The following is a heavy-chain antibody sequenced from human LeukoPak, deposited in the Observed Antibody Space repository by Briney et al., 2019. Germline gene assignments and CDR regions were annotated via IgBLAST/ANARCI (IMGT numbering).Heavy chain of an antibody. CDR2: INPSGGST. J-gene: IGHJ4*02. V-gene: IGHV1-46*01. CDR1: GYTFTSYY. D-gene: IGHD3-22*01. Sequence: ASVKVSCKASGYTFTSYYMHWVRQAPGQGLEWMGIINPSGGSTSYAQKFQGRVTITADKSTSTAYMELSSLRSEDTAVYYCARMPNYYDSSGYFQPGGYWGQGTLVTVSS. CDR3: ARMPNYYDSSGYFQPGGY.